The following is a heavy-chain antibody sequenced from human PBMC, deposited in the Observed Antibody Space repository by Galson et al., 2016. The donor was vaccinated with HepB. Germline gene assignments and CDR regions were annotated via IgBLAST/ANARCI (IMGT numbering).Heavy chain of an antibody. CDR3: ARRDIGDWPAVDY. D-gene: IGHD2-21*02. Sequence: PALVKPTQTLTLTCTFSGFSFHTNGGVGVGWIRQSPGKALEWLGIIYWDDDKRYSPSLKNRVTITKDTSKNQVVLTMTNMDPVDTGTYYCARRDIGDWPAVDYWGQGALVSVSS. CDR2: IYWDDDK. V-gene: IGHV2-5*02. CDR1: GFSFHTNGGVG. J-gene: IGHJ4*02.